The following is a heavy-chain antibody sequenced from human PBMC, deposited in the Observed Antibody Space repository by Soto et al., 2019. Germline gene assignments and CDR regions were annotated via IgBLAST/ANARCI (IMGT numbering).Heavy chain of an antibody. D-gene: IGHD5-18*01. CDR2: ISGSGGST. Sequence: GGSLRLSCAASGFTFSSYAMSWVRQAPGKGLEWVSAISGSGGSTYYADSVKGRFTISRDNSKNTLYLQMNSLRAEDTAVYYCAKIPSSPMPLGYSYGTDYWGQGTLVTVSS. J-gene: IGHJ4*02. CDR1: GFTFSSYA. CDR3: AKIPSSPMPLGYSYGTDY. V-gene: IGHV3-23*01.